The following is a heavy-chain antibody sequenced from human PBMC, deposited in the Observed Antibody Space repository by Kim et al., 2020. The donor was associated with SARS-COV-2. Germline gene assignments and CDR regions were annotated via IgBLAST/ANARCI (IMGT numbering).Heavy chain of an antibody. V-gene: IGHV1-3*01. Sequence: ASVNVSCKASGYSFTAYVMYWVRQAPGQRLEWMGWINGGNNNTEYSESFQGRVTIASDTSASTAYMELNSLRSEDTGVYYCARGVWFGDSHYYGMDVWGQGTTVIVSS. CDR2: INGGNNNT. CDR1: GYSFTAYV. D-gene: IGHD3-10*01. CDR3: ARGVWFGDSHYYGMDV. J-gene: IGHJ6*02.